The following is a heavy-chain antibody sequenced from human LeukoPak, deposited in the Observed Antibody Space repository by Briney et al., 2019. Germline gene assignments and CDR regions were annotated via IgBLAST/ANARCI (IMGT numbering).Heavy chain of an antibody. Sequence: ASVKVSCKASGYTFTSYDINWVRQATGQGLEWMGWMNPNSGNTGYAQKFQGRVTMTRNTSISTAYMELSSLRSEDTAVYHCARGVGSGYDYWFDPWGQGTLVTVSS. CDR3: ARGVGSGYDYWFDP. V-gene: IGHV1-8*01. CDR2: MNPNSGNT. CDR1: GYTFTSYD. J-gene: IGHJ5*02. D-gene: IGHD5-12*01.